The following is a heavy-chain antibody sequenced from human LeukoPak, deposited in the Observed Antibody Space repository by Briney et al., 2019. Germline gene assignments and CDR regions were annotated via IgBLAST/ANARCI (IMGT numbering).Heavy chain of an antibody. CDR3: ARRIGYCSSTSCRYYYYYYMDV. J-gene: IGHJ6*03. CDR2: IYTSGST. Sequence: PSETLSLTCTVSGGSISSYYWSWIRQPAGKGLEWIGRIYTSGSTNYNPSLKSRVTMSVDTSKNQFSLKLSSVTAADTAVYYCARRIGYCSSTSCRYYYYYYMDVWGKGTTVTVSS. D-gene: IGHD2-2*01. CDR1: GGSISSYY. V-gene: IGHV4-4*07.